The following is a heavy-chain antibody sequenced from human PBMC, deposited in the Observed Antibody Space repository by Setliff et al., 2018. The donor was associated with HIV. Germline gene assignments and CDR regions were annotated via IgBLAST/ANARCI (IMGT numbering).Heavy chain of an antibody. V-gene: IGHV4-4*02. CDR1: GGSISSSNW. Sequence: PSETLSLTCAVSGGSISSSNWWSWVRQPPGKGLEWIGEIYHSGSTNYNPSLKSRVTISLDRSKTQFSLKLNSVTTADTAVYYCARSRTSSGYYGVTGYGMDVWGQGTTVTVSS. D-gene: IGHD3-22*01. CDR3: ARSRTSSGYYGVTGYGMDV. J-gene: IGHJ6*02. CDR2: IYHSGST.